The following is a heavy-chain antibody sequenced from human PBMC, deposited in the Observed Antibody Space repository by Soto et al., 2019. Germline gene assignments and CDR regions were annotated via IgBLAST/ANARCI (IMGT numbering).Heavy chain of an antibody. J-gene: IGHJ5*02. Sequence: SQTLSLTCAISGDSVSSNSAAWNWIRQSPSRGLEWLGRTYYRSKWYNDYAESVKSRITINPDTSKNQFSLQLNPVTPEDTTVYYCARDGAPHYDYIWGSYRYQSWFDPWGQGTLVTVSS. D-gene: IGHD3-16*02. CDR3: ARDGAPHYDYIWGSYRYQSWFDP. V-gene: IGHV6-1*01. CDR1: GDSVSSNSAA. CDR2: TYYRSKWYN.